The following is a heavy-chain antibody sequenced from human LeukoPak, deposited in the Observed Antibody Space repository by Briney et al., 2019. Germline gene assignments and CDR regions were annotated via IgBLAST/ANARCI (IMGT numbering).Heavy chain of an antibody. CDR3: AKGTLVVPAASLLAN. V-gene: IGHV3-23*01. J-gene: IGHJ4*02. CDR1: GFTFSSYA. Sequence: LPGGSLRLSCAASGFTFSSYAMSWVRQAPGKGLEWVSAISGSGGSTYYADSVKGRFTISRDNSKNTLHLQMNSLRAEDTAVYYCAKGTLVVPAASLLANWGQGTLVTVSS. CDR2: ISGSGGST. D-gene: IGHD2-2*01.